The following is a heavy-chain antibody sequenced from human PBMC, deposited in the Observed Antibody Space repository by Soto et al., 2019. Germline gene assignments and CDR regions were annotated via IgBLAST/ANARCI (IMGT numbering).Heavy chain of an antibody. J-gene: IGHJ5*02. Sequence: PSETLSLTCTFSGCSINTAGYYWNWVRHSPGKGLEWIGYIFYSGTTYYNPSLESRLTMSLDKSKNHFSLRLSSVTAADTAYYYCARSFYDLSTATGGHWFDPRGHGTLVTSPQ. D-gene: IGHD3-9*01. CDR2: IFYSGTT. CDR3: ARSFYDLSTATGGHWFDP. CDR1: GCSINTAGYY. V-gene: IGHV4-31*03.